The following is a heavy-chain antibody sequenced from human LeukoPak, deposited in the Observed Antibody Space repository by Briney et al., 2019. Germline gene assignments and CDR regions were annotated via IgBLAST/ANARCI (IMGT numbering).Heavy chain of an antibody. CDR3: ARVARRDGYSRSLGY. D-gene: IGHD5-24*01. J-gene: IGHJ4*02. CDR2: INPNSGGT. Sequence: ASVKVSCKASGYTFTGYYMHWVRQAPGQGLEWMGWINPNSGGTNYAQKFRGRVTMTRDTSISTAYMELSRLRSDDTAVYYCARVARRDGYSRSLGYWGQGTLVTVSS. V-gene: IGHV1-2*02. CDR1: GYTFTGYY.